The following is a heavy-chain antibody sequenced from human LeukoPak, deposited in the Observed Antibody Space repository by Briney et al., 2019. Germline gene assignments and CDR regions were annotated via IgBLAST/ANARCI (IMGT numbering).Heavy chain of an antibody. J-gene: IGHJ5*02. CDR2: ISGYNGNT. Sequence: ASVKVSCKASGYTFASCAITWVRQAPGQGLEWMGWISGYNGNTNYAQKFQGRVTMTTDTSTSTAYMELRSLRSDDTAVYYCARQIVVVPKNWFDPWGQGTLVTVSS. CDR1: GYTFASCA. V-gene: IGHV1-18*01. CDR3: ARQIVVVPKNWFDP. D-gene: IGHD2-2*01.